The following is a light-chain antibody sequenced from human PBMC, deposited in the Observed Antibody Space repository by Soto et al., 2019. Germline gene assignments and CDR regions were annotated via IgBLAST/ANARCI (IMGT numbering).Light chain of an antibody. J-gene: IGKJ5*01. CDR1: HSVSRN. CDR3: QLYNYWPIT. CDR2: AAS. Sequence: TQSAGTLSLSPVERATLSCMASHSVSRNYVAWYQQKPGQAPRLLIYAASTRATGIPARFSGSGSGTEFTLTISRLESEDFAVYSCQLYNYWPITFAHGTRLEIK. V-gene: IGKV3-15*01.